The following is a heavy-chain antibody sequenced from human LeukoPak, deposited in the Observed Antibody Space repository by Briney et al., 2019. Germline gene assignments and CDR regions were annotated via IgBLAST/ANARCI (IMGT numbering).Heavy chain of an antibody. Sequence: GGSLRLSCAASGFTFSSYAMSWVRQAPGKGLEWVSAISGSGGSTYYADSVKGRFTISRDNSKNTLYLQMNSLRAEDTAVYYCAKDLGYCSSTSCYGAGDYWGQGTLVTVSS. CDR1: GFTFSSYA. V-gene: IGHV3-23*01. J-gene: IGHJ4*02. CDR2: ISGSGGST. CDR3: AKDLGYCSSTSCYGAGDY. D-gene: IGHD2-2*01.